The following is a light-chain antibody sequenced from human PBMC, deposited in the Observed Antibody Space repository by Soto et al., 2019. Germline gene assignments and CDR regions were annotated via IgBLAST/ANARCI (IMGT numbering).Light chain of an antibody. CDR1: QDIANY. CDR3: QQYYSYTTT. J-gene: IGKJ5*01. Sequence: DIQITQSPSSLSASVGDKVTITCRESQDIANYLAWFQQKRGKAPKSXIFAASSLQNGVPSHFNGSGFGTDFTLTINSLQPEDFATYYCQQYYSYTTTFGQGTRLEI. V-gene: IGKV1-16*02. CDR2: AAS.